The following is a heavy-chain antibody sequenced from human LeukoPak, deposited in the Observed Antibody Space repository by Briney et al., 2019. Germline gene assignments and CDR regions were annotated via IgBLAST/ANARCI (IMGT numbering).Heavy chain of an antibody. D-gene: IGHD6-19*01. Sequence: GGSLRLSCAASGFTFSSYSMNRVRQAPGKGLEWVSYISSSSSTIYYADSVKGRFTISRDNAKNSLYLQMNSLRAEDTAVYYCARARQQWLVKGSYYFDYWGQGTLVTVSS. CDR3: ARARQQWLVKGSYYFDY. V-gene: IGHV3-48*04. CDR2: ISSSSSTI. J-gene: IGHJ4*02. CDR1: GFTFSSYS.